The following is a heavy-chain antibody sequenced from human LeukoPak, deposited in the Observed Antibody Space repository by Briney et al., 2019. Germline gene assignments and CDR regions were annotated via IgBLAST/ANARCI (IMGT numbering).Heavy chain of an antibody. CDR1: GFTFSSYA. J-gene: IGHJ4*02. CDR3: ARAPIEYGDYDIPYFDY. V-gene: IGHV3-30-3*01. D-gene: IGHD4-17*01. CDR2: ISYDGSNK. Sequence: GGSLRLSCAASGFTFSSYAMHWVRQAPGKGLEWVAVISYDGSNKYYADSVKGRFTISRDNSKNTLYLQMNSLRAEDTAVYYCARAPIEYGDYDIPYFDYWGQGTLVTVSS.